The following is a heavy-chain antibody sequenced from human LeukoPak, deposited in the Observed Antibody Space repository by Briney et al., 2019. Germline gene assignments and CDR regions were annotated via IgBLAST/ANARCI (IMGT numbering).Heavy chain of an antibody. CDR2: MNPVSGNA. CDR1: GYTFTKFD. D-gene: IGHD6-13*01. CDR3: ARAPMGAAALY. Sequence: ASVKVSCKASGYTFTKFDINWVRQAPGQGLEWMGWMNPVSGNAGSAQKFQGRVTLTRDTSISTAYMELSSLRSDDTAFYYCARAPMGAAALYWGQGTLVTVSS. V-gene: IGHV1-8*01. J-gene: IGHJ4*02.